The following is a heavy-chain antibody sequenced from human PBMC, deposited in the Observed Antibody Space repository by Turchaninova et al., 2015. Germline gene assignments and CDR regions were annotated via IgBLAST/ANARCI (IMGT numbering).Heavy chain of an antibody. Sequence: VQRVASGEGWVQPGGSLRLSCAACGFSFGSYGMVWVRQAPGKGLEWVADIKPDGSETCYVASVKCLFTISRDNSKNSLYLQMNSLRAEDTAVYYCARDVGLPGAGADFDYWGQGALVTVSS. CDR3: ARDVGLPGAGADFDY. V-gene: IGHV3-7*01. J-gene: IGHJ4*02. CDR2: IKPDGSET. D-gene: IGHD1-26*01. CDR1: GFSFGSYG.